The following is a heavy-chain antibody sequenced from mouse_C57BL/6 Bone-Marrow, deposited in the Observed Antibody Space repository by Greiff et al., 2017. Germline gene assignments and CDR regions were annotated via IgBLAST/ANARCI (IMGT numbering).Heavy chain of an antibody. CDR3: SSFEDNYFDF. Sequence: EVQLQQSGAELVRPGASVKLSCTASGFNIKDDYIHWVKQRPEQGLEWIGWIDPELGDTESASKFQGKATITSDTSSNTAYLQLNSLTSEDTAVYYYSSFEDNYFDFWGQGTPLTVAS. CDR1: GFNIKDDY. CDR2: IDPELGDT. J-gene: IGHJ2*01. V-gene: IGHV14-4*01.